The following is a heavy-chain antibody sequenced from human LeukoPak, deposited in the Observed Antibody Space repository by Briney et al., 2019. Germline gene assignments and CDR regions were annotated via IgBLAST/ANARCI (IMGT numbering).Heavy chain of an antibody. CDR2: IYYSGST. CDR1: GGSISSSSYY. CDR3: ARRRRIAVTLYYFDY. J-gene: IGHJ4*02. Sequence: SETLSLTCTVSGGSISSSSYYWGWIRQPPGKGLEWIGSIYYSGSTYYNPSLKSRVTISVDTSKSQFSLKLSSVTAADTAVYYCARRRRIAVTLYYFDYWGQGTLVTVSS. V-gene: IGHV4-39*01. D-gene: IGHD6-19*01.